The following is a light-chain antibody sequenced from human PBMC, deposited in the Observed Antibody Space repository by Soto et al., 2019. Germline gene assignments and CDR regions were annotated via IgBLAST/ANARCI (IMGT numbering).Light chain of an antibody. CDR3: QQYYGSPLT. CDR1: QTVLYSSNNKNF. J-gene: IGKJ1*01. Sequence: DIVMTQSPDSLTVSLGERATINCKSSQTVLYSSNNKNFLAWYQQKPGQPPKLLLYWASTRQSGVPDRFSGRGSGTDFTLTISSLQHEDVAVYYGQQYYGSPLTFGQGTKVEIK. CDR2: WAS. V-gene: IGKV4-1*01.